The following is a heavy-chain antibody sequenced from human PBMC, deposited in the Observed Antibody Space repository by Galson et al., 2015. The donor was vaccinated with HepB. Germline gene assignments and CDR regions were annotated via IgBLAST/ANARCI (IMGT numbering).Heavy chain of an antibody. Sequence: SLRLSCAASGFTFSSYAMSWVRQAPGKGLEWVSAISGSGGSTYYADSVKGRFTISRDNSKNTLYLQMNSLRAEDTAVYYCAKSFGEFEDVDWGGGYWGQGTLVTVSS. CDR1: GFTFSSYA. CDR2: ISGSGGST. V-gene: IGHV3-23*01. D-gene: IGHD3-10*01. CDR3: AKSFGEFEDVDWGGGY. J-gene: IGHJ4*02.